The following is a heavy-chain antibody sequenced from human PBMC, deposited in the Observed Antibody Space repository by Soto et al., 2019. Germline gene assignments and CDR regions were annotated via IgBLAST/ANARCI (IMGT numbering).Heavy chain of an antibody. CDR2: INHSGST. Sequence: QVQLQQWGAGLLKPSDPLSLTCAVYGGSFSGYYWSWIRQHPGKGLEWIGEINHSGSTNYNPSLKGRLTISGDTSKNQFSLKLSSVTAADTAVYYWAAYGYSDAFDIWGQGTMVTVSS. J-gene: IGHJ3*02. CDR1: GGSFSGYY. V-gene: IGHV4-34*01. D-gene: IGHD5-12*01. CDR3: AAYGYSDAFDI.